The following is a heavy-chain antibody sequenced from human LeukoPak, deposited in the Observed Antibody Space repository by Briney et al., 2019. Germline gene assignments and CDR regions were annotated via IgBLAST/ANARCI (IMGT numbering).Heavy chain of an antibody. CDR2: IIPIFGTA. CDR1: GGTFSSYA. CDR3: ARAVPSGSYSDY. V-gene: IGHV1-69*13. Sequence: SVKVSCKASGGTFSSYAISWVRQAPGQGLEWMGGIIPIFGTANYAQKFQGRVTITADESTSTAYMELSSLRSEDTAVYYCARAVPSGSYSDYWGQGTLVTVSS. D-gene: IGHD1-26*01. J-gene: IGHJ4*02.